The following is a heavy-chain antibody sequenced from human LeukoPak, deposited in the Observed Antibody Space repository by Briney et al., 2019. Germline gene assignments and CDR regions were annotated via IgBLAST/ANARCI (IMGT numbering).Heavy chain of an antibody. CDR2: IYHSGST. D-gene: IGHD6-13*01. CDR1: GGSISNYC. V-gene: IGHV4-59*01. J-gene: IGHJ4*02. CDR3: ARVGGNSWFLDY. Sequence: SETLSLTCTVSGGSISNYCWSWIRQPPGKGLEWIGNIYHSGSTNYNPSLKDRVSISLDASKKQFSLKLSSVTVADTAVYYCARVGGNSWFLDYWGQGPLVTVSS.